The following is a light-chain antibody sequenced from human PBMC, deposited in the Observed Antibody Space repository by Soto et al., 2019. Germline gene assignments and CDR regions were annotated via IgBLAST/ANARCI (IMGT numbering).Light chain of an antibody. CDR1: QSVSNN. V-gene: IGKV3-15*01. J-gene: IGKJ1*01. Sequence: EIVMTQSPATLSVSPGERATLSCRASQSVSNNLAWYQQTPGQAPRLLIYGASTRATGIPARFSGSGSGTEFTLTIRSLQSEDFAVYYCQQYNDWPRTFGQGTKVEIK. CDR3: QQYNDWPRT. CDR2: GAS.